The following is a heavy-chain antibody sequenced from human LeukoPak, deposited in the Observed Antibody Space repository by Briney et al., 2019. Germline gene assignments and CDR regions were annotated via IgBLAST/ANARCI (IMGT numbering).Heavy chain of an antibody. V-gene: IGHV3-9*01. J-gene: IGHJ4*02. D-gene: IGHD3-10*01. CDR3: AKDMGSTMVRGVILS. CDR1: GFTFDDYA. CDR2: ISWSSGSI. Sequence: GGSLRLSCAASGFTFDDYAMHWVRQAPGKGLEWVSGISWSSGSIGYADSVKGRFTISRDNAKNSLYLQMNSLRAEDTALHYCAKDMGSTMVRGVILSWGQGTLVTVSS.